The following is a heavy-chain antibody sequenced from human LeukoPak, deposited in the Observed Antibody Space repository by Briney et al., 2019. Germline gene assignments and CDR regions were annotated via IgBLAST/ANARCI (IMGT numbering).Heavy chain of an antibody. D-gene: IGHD3-22*01. CDR3: ARLPDYYDSSGYSY. V-gene: IGHV4-30-4*01. J-gene: IGHJ4*02. Sequence: PSQTLSLTCTVSGGSINSADYYWSWIRQPPGKGLEWIGYIYYSGSTYYNPSLKSRVTISVDMSNNQFSLKLSSVTAADTAFYYCARLPDYYDSSGYSYWGQGTLVTISS. CDR2: IYYSGST. CDR1: GGSINSADYY.